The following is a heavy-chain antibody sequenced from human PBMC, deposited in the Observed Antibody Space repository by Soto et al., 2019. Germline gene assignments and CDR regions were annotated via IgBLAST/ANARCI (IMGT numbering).Heavy chain of an antibody. CDR2: IYPGDSDT. V-gene: IGHV5-51*01. J-gene: IGHJ6*02. CDR3: ARRYYYGSGSYRGYGMDV. CDR1: GYSFTSYW. D-gene: IGHD3-10*01. Sequence: PGESLKISCKGSGYSFTSYWIGWVRQMPGKGLEWMGIIYPGDSDTRYSPSFQGQVTSSADKSISTAYLQWSSLKASDTAMYYCARRYYYGSGSYRGYGMDVWGQGTTVTVSS.